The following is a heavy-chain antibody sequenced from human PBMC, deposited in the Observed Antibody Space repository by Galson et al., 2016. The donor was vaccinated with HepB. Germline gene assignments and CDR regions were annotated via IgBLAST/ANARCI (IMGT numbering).Heavy chain of an antibody. CDR1: GFTFSDAW. D-gene: IGHD2-15*01. Sequence: SGFTFSDAWMRWVRQAPGKGLEWVGRIKSKTYAGTADYTAPVKGRFTISRDDSKNMVYLQMNSLNTEDTAVYYCRMVGAALNRDYWGQGTQVTVSS. V-gene: IGHV3-15*01. J-gene: IGHJ4*02. CDR2: IKSKTYAGTA. CDR3: RMVGAALNRDY.